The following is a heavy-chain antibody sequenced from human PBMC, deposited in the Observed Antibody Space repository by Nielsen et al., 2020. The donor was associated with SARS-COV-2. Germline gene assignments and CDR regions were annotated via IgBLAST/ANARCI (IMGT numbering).Heavy chain of an antibody. J-gene: IGHJ4*02. D-gene: IGHD4-17*01. CDR2: IDPSDSYT. CDR3: ARLNTRSAVTHYFDY. V-gene: IGHV5-10-1*01. Sequence: KVSCKASGYIFTSYWIVWVRQMPGKGLEWMGRIDPSDSYTNYSPSFQGHVTISTDKSISTAYLQWSSLKASDTAMYYCARLNTRSAVTHYFDYWGQGTLVTVSS. CDR1: GYIFTSYW.